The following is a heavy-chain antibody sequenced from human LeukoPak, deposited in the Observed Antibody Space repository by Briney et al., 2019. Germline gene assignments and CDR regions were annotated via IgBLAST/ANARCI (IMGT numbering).Heavy chain of an antibody. CDR3: ARDRPYYNIMTGYVHDAFDI. D-gene: IGHD3-9*01. Sequence: GASVNASCKASGYTFTSYYMYWVRQAPGQGREGMGMINPYCGGTIYAQKLQGGCTVTRDTSTSTVYMDLSNMRSEETDVYFCARDRPYYNIMTGYVHDAFDIWGQGTMVTVSS. V-gene: IGHV1-46*01. CDR2: INPYCGGT. J-gene: IGHJ3*02. CDR1: GYTFTSYY.